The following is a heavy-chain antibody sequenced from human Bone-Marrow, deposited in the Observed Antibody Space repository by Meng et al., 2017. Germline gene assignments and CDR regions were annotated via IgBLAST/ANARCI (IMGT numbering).Heavy chain of an antibody. CDR3: ARAGYSYGFTLDL. Sequence: VALVESGGGVVQPGRSLRLSCAASGFTFSSYAMHWVRQAPGKGLEWVSVIYSGGSTYYADSVKGRFTISRDNSKNTLYLQMNSLRAEDTAVYYCARAGYSYGFTLDLWGRGTLVTASS. CDR2: IYSGGST. CDR1: GFTFSSYA. D-gene: IGHD5-18*01. V-gene: IGHV3-66*01. J-gene: IGHJ2*01.